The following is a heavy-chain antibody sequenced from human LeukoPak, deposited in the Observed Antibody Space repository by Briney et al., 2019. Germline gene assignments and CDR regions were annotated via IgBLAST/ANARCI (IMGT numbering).Heavy chain of an antibody. CDR1: GFTFSNYA. V-gene: IGHV3-23*01. D-gene: IGHD2-15*01. Sequence: GGSLRLSCAASGFTFSNYAMSWVRQAPGKGLEWVSVISGSGGSTYYADSVKGRFTISRDNSKNTLHLQMNSLRAEDTAVYYCAARDIVVVVAATLDYWGQGTLVTVSS. CDR3: AARDIVVVVAATLDY. CDR2: ISGSGGST. J-gene: IGHJ4*02.